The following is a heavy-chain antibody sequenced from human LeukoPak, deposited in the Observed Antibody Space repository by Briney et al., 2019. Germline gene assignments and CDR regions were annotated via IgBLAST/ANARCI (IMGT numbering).Heavy chain of an antibody. CDR3: ATDRGWRTSGYYLYYFEY. CDR1: GFTFSSYA. D-gene: IGHD3-3*01. J-gene: IGHJ4*02. CDR2: ISYDGSNK. V-gene: IGHV3-30-3*01. Sequence: PGRSLRLSCADAGFTFSSYAMHWVRQAPGKGLEWVAVISYDGSNKYYADSVKGRFTISRDNTKNSLFLQMSSLRAEDTAVYYCATDRGWRTSGYYLYYFEYWGQGTLVTFSS.